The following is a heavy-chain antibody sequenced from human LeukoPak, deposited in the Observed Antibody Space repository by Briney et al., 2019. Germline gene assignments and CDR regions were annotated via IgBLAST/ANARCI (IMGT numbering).Heavy chain of an antibody. J-gene: IGHJ4*02. CDR1: GYSFTSYW. Sequence: GESLKISCKGSGYSFTSYWIGWVRQMPGKGLEWMGIIYPGDSDTRYSPSFQGQVTISADKSISTAYLQWSSLKASDTAMYYCARRMSSSWFKGGPTSKPIDYWGQGTLVTVSS. CDR2: IYPGDSDT. CDR3: ARRMSSSWFKGGPTSKPIDY. V-gene: IGHV5-51*01. D-gene: IGHD6-13*01.